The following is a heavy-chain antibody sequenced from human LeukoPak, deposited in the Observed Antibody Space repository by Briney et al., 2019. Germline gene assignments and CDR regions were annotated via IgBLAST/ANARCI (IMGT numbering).Heavy chain of an antibody. D-gene: IGHD3-10*01. CDR1: GGSISSFY. CDR2: IHYSGST. CDR3: ARSSGSGSYFDY. Sequence: SEALSLTCTVSGGSISSFYWSWIRQSPGKGREWIGYIHYSGSTNYNPSLKSRVTISLDTSKNQFSLMLSSVTAADTAVYYCARSSGSGSYFDYWGQGTLVTVSS. J-gene: IGHJ4*02. V-gene: IGHV4-59*01.